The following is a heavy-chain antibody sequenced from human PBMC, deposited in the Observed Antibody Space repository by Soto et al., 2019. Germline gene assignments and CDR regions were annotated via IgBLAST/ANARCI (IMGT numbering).Heavy chain of an antibody. CDR2: IIPIFGTT. D-gene: IGHD2-15*01. V-gene: IGHV1-69*15. CDR1: GGTFSNYA. CDR3: AKDGGREGYFGNWFDP. Sequence: QVQLVQSGAELKKPGSSVKVSCKASGGTFSNYAITWVRQAPGQGLEWLGRIIPIFGTTDYAQKFQGRGTITADESTTTAYMELSSLRSDDTAVYYCAKDGGREGYFGNWFDPWGHGTLVTVSS. J-gene: IGHJ5*02.